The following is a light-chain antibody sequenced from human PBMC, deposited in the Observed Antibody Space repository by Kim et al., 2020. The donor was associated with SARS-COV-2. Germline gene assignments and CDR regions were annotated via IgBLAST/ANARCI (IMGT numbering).Light chain of an antibody. CDR3: EAWDDSLNGPV. Sequence: GQRVTIACSGGRSNVGRYYVYWFQYLPGTAPNLLIERNDHRPSGVPARFSGSKSGTSASLAISGLQPEDDADYYCEAWDDSLNGPVFGGGTQLTVL. CDR1: RSNVGRYY. CDR2: RND. V-gene: IGLV1-44*01. J-gene: IGLJ3*02.